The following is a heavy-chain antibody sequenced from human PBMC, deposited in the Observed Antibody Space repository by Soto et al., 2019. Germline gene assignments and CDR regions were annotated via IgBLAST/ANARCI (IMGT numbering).Heavy chain of an antibody. CDR1: GDSLTSYW. Sequence: PVESLKISCKGSGDSLTSYWIGWVRQMPWKGLERMGIIYPGDSDTRYSPSFQGQVTISADKSISTAYLQWSSLKASDTAMYYCARKNGGLLRTAFDIWGQGTMVTVSS. CDR2: IYPGDSDT. D-gene: IGHD2-15*01. V-gene: IGHV5-51*01. CDR3: ARKNGGLLRTAFDI. J-gene: IGHJ3*02.